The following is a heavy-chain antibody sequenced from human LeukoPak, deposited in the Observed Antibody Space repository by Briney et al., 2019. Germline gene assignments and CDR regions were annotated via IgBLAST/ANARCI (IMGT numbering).Heavy chain of an antibody. CDR2: IYYSGGT. V-gene: IGHV4-59*01. J-gene: IGHJ4*02. Sequence: PSETLSLTCTVSGGSISSSYWSWIRQPPGKGLEWIGYIYYSGGTNYNPSLKSRVTISVDTSQNQFSLNLSSVTAADTAVYYCARGSYSSGWYRDDYWGQGTLGTVSS. D-gene: IGHD6-19*01. CDR3: ARGSYSSGWYRDDY. CDR1: GGSISSSY.